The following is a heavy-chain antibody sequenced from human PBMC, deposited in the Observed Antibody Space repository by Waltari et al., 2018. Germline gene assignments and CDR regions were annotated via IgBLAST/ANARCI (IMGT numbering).Heavy chain of an antibody. CDR2: ISYDGSNK. D-gene: IGHD1-26*01. Sequence: QVQLVESGGGVVQPGRSLRLSCAASGFTFSSYGMHWVRQAPGKGLEWVAVISYDGSNKYYADSVKGRFTISRDNSKNTLYLQMNSLRAEDAAVYYCAREVGALDYWGQGTLVTVSS. J-gene: IGHJ4*02. CDR3: AREVGALDY. CDR1: GFTFSSYG. V-gene: IGHV3-30*03.